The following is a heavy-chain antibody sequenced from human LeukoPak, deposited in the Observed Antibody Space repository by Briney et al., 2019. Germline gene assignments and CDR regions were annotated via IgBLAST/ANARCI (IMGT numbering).Heavy chain of an antibody. J-gene: IGHJ1*01. CDR1: GYTFTSYD. V-gene: IGHV1-8*01. CDR3: ARGLRDSSGREYFQH. D-gene: IGHD3-22*01. CDR2: MNPNSGNT. Sequence: ASVMVSCKASGYTFTSYDISWVRQAAGQGLEWMGWMNPNSGNTGYAQKFKGRVTMTGNTSINTAYMELSSLRSEDTAVYYCARGLRDSSGREYFQHWGQGTLVTVSS.